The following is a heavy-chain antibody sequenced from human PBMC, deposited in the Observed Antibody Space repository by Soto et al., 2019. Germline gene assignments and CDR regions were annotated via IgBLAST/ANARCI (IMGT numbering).Heavy chain of an antibody. CDR2: INHSGST. CDR1: GGSFGGYY. V-gene: IGHV4-34*01. CDR3: ARRRKCRGGSCSPYYYYGRSV. J-gene: IGHJ6*04. Sequence: LSLTCAVYGGSFGGYYWSWIRQPPGKGLEWIGEINHSGSTNYNPSLKSRVTISVDTTKNQFSLKLSSVTAADTAVYYCARRRKCRGGSCSPYYYYGRSVGGKG. D-gene: IGHD2-15*01.